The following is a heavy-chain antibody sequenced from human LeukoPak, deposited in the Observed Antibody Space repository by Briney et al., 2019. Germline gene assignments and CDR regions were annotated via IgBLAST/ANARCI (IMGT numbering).Heavy chain of an antibody. J-gene: IGHJ5*02. Sequence: GGSLRLSCAASGFTFSSYAMHWVRQAPGKGLEWVAVISYDGSNKYYADSVKGRFTISRDNSKNTLYLQMNSLRAEDTAVYYCARSQYYDILTGACWFDPWGQGTLVTVSS. CDR2: ISYDGSNK. D-gene: IGHD3-9*01. CDR1: GFTFSSYA. CDR3: ARSQYYDILTGACWFDP. V-gene: IGHV3-30*04.